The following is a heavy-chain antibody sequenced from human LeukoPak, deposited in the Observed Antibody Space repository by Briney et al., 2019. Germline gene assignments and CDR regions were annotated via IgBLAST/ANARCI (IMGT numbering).Heavy chain of an antibody. Sequence: SETLSLTCTVSGGSISSDYWSWIRQPPGKGLEWIGNLYFSGSTNYNPSLKSRVTMSVDTSKNQFSLKLRSVTAADTAVYYCARERRDGSGYYYHSDYWGQGTLVTVSS. CDR1: GGSISSDY. V-gene: IGHV4-59*01. CDR3: ARERRDGSGYYYHSDY. D-gene: IGHD3-22*01. CDR2: LYFSGST. J-gene: IGHJ4*02.